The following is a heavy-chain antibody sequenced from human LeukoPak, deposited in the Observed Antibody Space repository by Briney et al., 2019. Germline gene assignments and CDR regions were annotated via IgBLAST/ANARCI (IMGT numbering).Heavy chain of an antibody. CDR3: AKVHGSGEFLYYYYYYGMDV. Sequence: GRSLRLSCAASGFTFSSYGMHRVRQAPGKGLEWVAVISYDGSNKYYADSVKGRFTISRDNSKNTLYLQMNSLRAEDTAVYYCAKVHGSGEFLYYYYYYGMDVWGKGTTVTVSS. D-gene: IGHD3-10*01. CDR1: GFTFSSYG. J-gene: IGHJ6*04. CDR2: ISYDGSNK. V-gene: IGHV3-30*18.